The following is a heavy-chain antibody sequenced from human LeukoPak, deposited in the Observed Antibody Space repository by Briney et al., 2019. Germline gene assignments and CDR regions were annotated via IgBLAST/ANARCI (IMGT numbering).Heavy chain of an antibody. J-gene: IGHJ4*02. CDR2: INPNSGGT. CDR1: GYTFTGYY. V-gene: IGHV1-2*02. CDR3: ASPEGSGSYYNPPVY. Sequence: ASVKVSCKASGYTFTGYYMHWVRQAPGQGLEWMGWINPNSGGTNYAQKFQGRVTITSDKSTSTVYMELSSLRSEDTAVYYCASPEGSGSYYNPPVYWGQGTLVTVSS. D-gene: IGHD3-10*01.